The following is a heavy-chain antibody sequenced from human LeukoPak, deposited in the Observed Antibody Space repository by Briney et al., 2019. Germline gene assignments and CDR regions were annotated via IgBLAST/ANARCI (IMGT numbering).Heavy chain of an antibody. J-gene: IGHJ6*03. V-gene: IGHV3-49*04. CDR1: GFTFSSYS. CDR2: IRSKAYGGST. D-gene: IGHD3-3*01. Sequence: GGSLRLSCAASGFTFSSYSMNWVRQAPGKGLEWVGFIRSKAYGGSTDYAASVKGRFSISRDDSKSIVYLQMNSLRIEDAAVYYCSRRFLEWFGHMDVWGKGTTVIVS. CDR3: SRRFLEWFGHMDV.